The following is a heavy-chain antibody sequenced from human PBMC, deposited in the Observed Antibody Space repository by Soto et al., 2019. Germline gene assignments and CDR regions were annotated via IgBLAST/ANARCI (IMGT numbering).Heavy chain of an antibody. D-gene: IGHD2-8*01. CDR2: IIPIFGTA. CDR3: ARDGFVSALMGYAIGNYSYYGMDV. J-gene: IGHJ6*04. Sequence: SVKVSCTASGGTFSSYAISWVRQAPGQGLEWMGGIIPIFGTANYAQKFQGRVTITADESTSTAYMELSSLRSEDTAVYYCARDGFVSALMGYAIGNYSYYGMDVWCAGTTVTAAS. CDR1: GGTFSSYA. V-gene: IGHV1-69*13.